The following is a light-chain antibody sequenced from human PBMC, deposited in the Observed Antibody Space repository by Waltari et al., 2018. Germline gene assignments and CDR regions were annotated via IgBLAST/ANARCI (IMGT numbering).Light chain of an antibody. CDR3: QQYTTRPLT. V-gene: IGKV3-15*01. Sequence: EIVMTQSPGTLSVSPGEGATLSCRASQSVSSKVAWYQQRPGQAPRLLIFGASTRATGIPARFSGSESGTEFTLTINSLQSEDSGVYFCQQYTTRPLTFGGGTKVEI. J-gene: IGKJ4*01. CDR1: QSVSSK. CDR2: GAS.